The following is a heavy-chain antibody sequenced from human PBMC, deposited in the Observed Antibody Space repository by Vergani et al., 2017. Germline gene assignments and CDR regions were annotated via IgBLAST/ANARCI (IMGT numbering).Heavy chain of an antibody. CDR3: ARDLYDFWRGSPCY. CDR2: IWYDGSNK. V-gene: IGHV3-33*01. Sequence: QVQLVESGGGVVQPGRSLRLSCAVSGFTFSSYGMHWVCQAPGKGVEWVAVIWYDGSNKYYADYVKGRFTISRDNSKNTLYLQMNSLRAEDTAVYYCARDLYDFWRGSPCYWGQGTLVTVSS. J-gene: IGHJ4*02. D-gene: IGHD3-3*01. CDR1: GFTFSSYG.